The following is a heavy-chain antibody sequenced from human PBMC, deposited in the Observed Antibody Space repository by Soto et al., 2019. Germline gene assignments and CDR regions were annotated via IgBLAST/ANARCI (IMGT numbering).Heavy chain of an antibody. Sequence: PGGSLRLSCAASGFTFSDYYMSWIRQAPGKGLEWVSYISSSGSTIYYADSVKGRFTISRDNAKNSLYLQMNSLRAEDTAVYYCARDYDILTGYYKYYYYYGMDVWGQGTTVTVSS. CDR3: ARDYDILTGYYKYYYYYGMDV. D-gene: IGHD3-9*01. V-gene: IGHV3-11*01. CDR2: ISSSGSTI. CDR1: GFTFSDYY. J-gene: IGHJ6*02.